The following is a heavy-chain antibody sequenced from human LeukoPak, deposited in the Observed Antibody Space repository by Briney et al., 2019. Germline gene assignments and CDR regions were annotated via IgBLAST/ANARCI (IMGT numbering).Heavy chain of an antibody. Sequence: PSQTLSLTCTVSGGSISSGDYYWSWIRQPPGKGLEWIGYIYYSGSTYYNPSLKSQVTISVDTSKNQFSLKLSSVTAADTAVYYCARQYYYDSSGYEPGIAFDIWGQGTMVTVSS. J-gene: IGHJ3*02. CDR2: IYYSGST. D-gene: IGHD3-22*01. CDR1: GGSISSGDYY. CDR3: ARQYYYDSSGYEPGIAFDI. V-gene: IGHV4-30-4*01.